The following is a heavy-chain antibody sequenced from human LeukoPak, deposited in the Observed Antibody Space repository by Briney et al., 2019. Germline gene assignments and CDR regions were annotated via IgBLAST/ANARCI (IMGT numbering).Heavy chain of an antibody. Sequence: GGSLRLSCAASGFTVSSNEMSWVRQAPGKGLEWVSSISGGSTYYADSVKGRFTISRDNSKNTLYLQMNSLRAEDTAVYYCAKFSVVVIAAIATTFDYWGQGALVTVSS. D-gene: IGHD2-15*01. CDR3: AKFSVVVIAAIATTFDY. J-gene: IGHJ4*02. CDR2: ISGGST. CDR1: GFTVSSNE. V-gene: IGHV3-38-3*01.